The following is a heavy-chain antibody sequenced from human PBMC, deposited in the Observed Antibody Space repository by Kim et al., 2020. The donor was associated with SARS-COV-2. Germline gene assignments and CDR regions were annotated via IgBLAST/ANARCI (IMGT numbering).Heavy chain of an antibody. CDR2: INPGGGFT. D-gene: IGHD6-13*01. V-gene: IGHV1-46*01. Sequence: ASEKVSCKTSGYSFTSYYIHWVRRAPGQGLEWMGIINPGGGFTSYAQQFQDRVTLTRDASTTTVYMELKSLTSDDTAVYYCARDGIATAGIHQWGQGTQV. CDR1: GYSFTSYY. J-gene: IGHJ4*02. CDR3: ARDGIATAGIHQ.